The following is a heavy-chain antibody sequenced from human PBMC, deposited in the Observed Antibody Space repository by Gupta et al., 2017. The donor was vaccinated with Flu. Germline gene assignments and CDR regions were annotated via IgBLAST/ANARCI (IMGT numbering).Heavy chain of an antibody. J-gene: IGHJ3*02. CDR3: VLYGYGHILDAFDI. D-gene: IGHD5-18*01. V-gene: IGHV2-5*02. CDR2: IYWDDNK. CDR1: AFSLSTSGVG. Sequence: QITLKESGPTLVKPTQTLTLTCTFSAFSLSTSGVGVGWIRQPPGKALEWLALIYWDDNKRYSPSLKSRLTITRDTSKNQVVLTMTNMDPVDTATYYCVLYGYGHILDAFDIWGQGTLVTVSS.